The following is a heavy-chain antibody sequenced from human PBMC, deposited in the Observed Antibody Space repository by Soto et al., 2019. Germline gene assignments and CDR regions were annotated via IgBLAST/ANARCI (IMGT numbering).Heavy chain of an antibody. CDR2: IYYSGST. J-gene: IGHJ6*02. CDR3: DLAYYYYYGMDV. V-gene: IGHV4-39*01. Sequence: SETLSLTCTVSGGSISSSSYYWGWIRQPPGKGLEWIGSIYYSGSTYYNPSLKSRVTISVDTSKNQFSLKLSSVTAADTAAYYCDLAYYYYYGMDVWGQGTTVTVSS. CDR1: GGSISSSSYY.